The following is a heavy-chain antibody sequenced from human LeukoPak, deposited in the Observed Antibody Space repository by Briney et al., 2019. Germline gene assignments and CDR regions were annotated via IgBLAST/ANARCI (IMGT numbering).Heavy chain of an antibody. J-gene: IGHJ6*02. CDR3: VKDRGGSPFYGMDV. CDR2: ISGNGGAGT. V-gene: IGHV3-23*01. Sequence: PGGSLRLSCAASGFTFSSYAMSWVRQAPGKGLEWVSTISGNGGAGTYYADSVKGRFTISRDNSKNTLYLPMNSLKAEDTAVYYCVKDRGGSPFYGMDVWGQGTTVTVSS. D-gene: IGHD1-26*01. CDR1: GFTFSSYA.